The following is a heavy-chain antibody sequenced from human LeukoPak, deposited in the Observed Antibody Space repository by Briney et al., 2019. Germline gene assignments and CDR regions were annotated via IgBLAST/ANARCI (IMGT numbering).Heavy chain of an antibody. V-gene: IGHV3-48*03. D-gene: IGHD5-24*01. CDR2: IRSSGDTV. CDR1: GFTFSSYD. Sequence: GGSLRLSCAASGFTFSSYDMNWVRQAPGKGLEWVSFIRSSGDTVYYTDSVKGRFTISRDNAKNSLDLQMNSLRAEDTAVYYCARDKRRDGYNSDAFDIWGQGTMVTVSS. CDR3: ARDKRRDGYNSDAFDI. J-gene: IGHJ3*02.